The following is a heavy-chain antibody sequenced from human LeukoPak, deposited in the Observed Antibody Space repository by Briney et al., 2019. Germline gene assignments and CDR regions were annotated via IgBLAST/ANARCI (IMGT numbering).Heavy chain of an antibody. V-gene: IGHV3-11*04. CDR2: ISSSGSTI. CDR1: GFTFSDYH. J-gene: IGHJ6*03. D-gene: IGHD6-13*01. CDR3: ARLRPGNYYYYYMDV. Sequence: GGSLRLSCAASGFTFSDYHMSWIRQAPGEGLEWVSYISSSGSTIYYADSVKGRFTISRDNAKNSLYLQMNSLRAEDTAVYYCARLRPGNYYYYYMDVWGKGTTVTVSS.